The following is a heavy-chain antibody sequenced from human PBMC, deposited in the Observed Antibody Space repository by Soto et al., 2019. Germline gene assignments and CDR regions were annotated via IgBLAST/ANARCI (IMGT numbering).Heavy chain of an antibody. CDR2: ISYDGSNK. Sequence: PGGSLRLSCAASGFTFSSYGMHWVRQAPGKGLEWVAVISYDGSNKYYADSVKGRFTISRDNSKNTLYLQMNSLRAEDTAVYYCAKGGGDFDYWGQGTLVTVSS. CDR1: GFTFSSYG. V-gene: IGHV3-30*18. CDR3: AKGGGDFDY. D-gene: IGHD2-21*01. J-gene: IGHJ4*02.